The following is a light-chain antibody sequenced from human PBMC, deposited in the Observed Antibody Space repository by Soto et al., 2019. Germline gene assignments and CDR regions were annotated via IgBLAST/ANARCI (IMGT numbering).Light chain of an antibody. V-gene: IGKV4-1*01. CDR2: WAS. CDR1: QSVLSSADRRNY. CDR3: QQYYATPLT. J-gene: IGKJ2*01. Sequence: DIVMTQSPDSLAVSLGERATINCKSSQSVLSSADRRNYLAWYQQRPGQPPKLLIYWASTRESGVPERFSGSGSETDFTLTIGSLQAEDVAVYYCQQYYATPLTFGQGTKLEIK.